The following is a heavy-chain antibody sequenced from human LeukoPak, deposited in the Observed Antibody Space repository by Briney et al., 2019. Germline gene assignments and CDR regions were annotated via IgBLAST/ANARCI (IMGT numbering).Heavy chain of an antibody. CDR3: ARGYSYAETTFDY. CDR1: GYTFTSYG. V-gene: IGHV1-69*06. CDR2: IIPIFGTA. D-gene: IGHD5-18*01. J-gene: IGHJ4*02. Sequence: SVKVSCKASGYTFTSYGISWVRQAPGQGLEWMGGIIPIFGTANYAQKFQGRVTITADKSTSTAYMELSSLRSEDTAVYYCARGYSYAETTFDYWGQGTLVTVSS.